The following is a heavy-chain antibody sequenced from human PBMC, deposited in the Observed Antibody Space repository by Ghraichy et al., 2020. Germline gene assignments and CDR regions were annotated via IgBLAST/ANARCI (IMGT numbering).Heavy chain of an antibody. CDR2: IKSKTDGGTT. CDR3: TTGPLPFRYCSSTSCVTNDAFDI. CDR1: GFTFSNAW. J-gene: IGHJ3*02. D-gene: IGHD2-2*01. Sequence: GGSLRLSCAASGFTFSNAWMSWVRQAPGKGLEWVGRIKSKTDGGTTDYAAPVKGRFTISRDDSKNTLYLQMNSLKTEDTAVYYCTTGPLPFRYCSSTSCVTNDAFDIWGQGTMVTVSS. V-gene: IGHV3-15*01.